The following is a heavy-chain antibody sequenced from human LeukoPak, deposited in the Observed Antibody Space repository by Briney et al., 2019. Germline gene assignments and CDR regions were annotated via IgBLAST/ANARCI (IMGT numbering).Heavy chain of an antibody. J-gene: IGHJ4*02. Sequence: GGSLRLSCAASRVTFSTYAMSWVRRAPGKGLEWVSGITGSGNTAYYADSVKGRFTISRDNSKNTLYLQMNSLRAEDTAVYYCATGSVRYSASWYSQEGDYWGQGTLVTVSS. CDR3: ATGSVRYSASWYSQEGDY. V-gene: IGHV3-23*01. D-gene: IGHD6-13*01. CDR1: RVTFSTYA. CDR2: ITGSGNTA.